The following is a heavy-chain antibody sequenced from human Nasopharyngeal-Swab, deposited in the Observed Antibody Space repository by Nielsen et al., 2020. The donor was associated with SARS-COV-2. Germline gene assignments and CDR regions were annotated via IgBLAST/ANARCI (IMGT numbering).Heavy chain of an antibody. V-gene: IGHV4-59*01. CDR1: GGSISSYY. CDR2: IYYSGST. CDR3: ARDLLYGDFYYYYGMDV. D-gene: IGHD4-17*01. Sequence: SETLSLICTVSGGSISSYYWSWIRQPPGKGLEWIGYIYYSGSTNYNPSLKSRVTISVDTSKNQFSLKLSSVTAADTAVYYCARDLLYGDFYYYYGMDVWGQGTTVTVSS. J-gene: IGHJ6*02.